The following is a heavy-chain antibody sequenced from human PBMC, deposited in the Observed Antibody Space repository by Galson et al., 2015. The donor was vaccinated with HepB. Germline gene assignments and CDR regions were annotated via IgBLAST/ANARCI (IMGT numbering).Heavy chain of an antibody. V-gene: IGHV4-59*01. CDR1: GGSISSYY. CDR3: ARVVAAGTLVSYYYGMDV. D-gene: IGHD6-13*01. J-gene: IGHJ6*02. CDR2: ICYSGST. Sequence: SETLSLTCTVSGGSISSYYWSWIRQPPGKGLEWIGYICYSGSTNYNPSLKSRVTISVDTSKNQFSLKLSSVTAADTAVYYCARVVAAGTLVSYYYGMDVWGQGTTVTVSS.